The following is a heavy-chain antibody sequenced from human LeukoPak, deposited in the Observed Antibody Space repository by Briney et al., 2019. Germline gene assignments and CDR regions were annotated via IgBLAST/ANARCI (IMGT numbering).Heavy chain of an antibody. Sequence: GGSLRLSCAASGFTFDDYAMHWVRQAPGKGLEWVSGISWNSGSIGYADSVKGRFTISRDNSKNTLYLQMNSLRAEDTAVYYCARDLGDYGASGWFDPWGQGTLVTVSS. V-gene: IGHV3-9*01. CDR2: ISWNSGSI. D-gene: IGHD4-17*01. CDR1: GFTFDDYA. J-gene: IGHJ5*02. CDR3: ARDLGDYGASGWFDP.